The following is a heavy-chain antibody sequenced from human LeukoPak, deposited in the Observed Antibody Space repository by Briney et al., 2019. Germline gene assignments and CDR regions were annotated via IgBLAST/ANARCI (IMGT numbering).Heavy chain of an antibody. J-gene: IGHJ4*02. Sequence: PLETLSLTCTVSGGSISSYYWSWIRQPPGKGLEWIGYIYYSGSTNYNPSLKSRVTISVDTSKNQFSLKLSSVTAADTAVYYCARGFYGDYEDYFDYWGQGTLVTVSS. V-gene: IGHV4-59*01. D-gene: IGHD4-17*01. CDR1: GGSISSYY. CDR2: IYYSGST. CDR3: ARGFYGDYEDYFDY.